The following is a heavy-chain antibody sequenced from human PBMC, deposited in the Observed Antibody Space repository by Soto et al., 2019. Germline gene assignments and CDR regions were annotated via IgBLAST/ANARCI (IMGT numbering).Heavy chain of an antibody. J-gene: IGHJ6*03. CDR2: IKQDGSEK. V-gene: IGHV3-7*01. Sequence: GGSLRLSCAASGFTFSSYWMSWVRQAPGKGLEWVANIKQDGSEKYYVDSVKGRFTISRDNAKNSLYLQMNSLRAEDTAVYYCARRDSYGYLYSYYMDVWGKGTTVTVAS. D-gene: IGHD5-18*01. CDR3: ARRDSYGYLYSYYMDV. CDR1: GFTFSSYW.